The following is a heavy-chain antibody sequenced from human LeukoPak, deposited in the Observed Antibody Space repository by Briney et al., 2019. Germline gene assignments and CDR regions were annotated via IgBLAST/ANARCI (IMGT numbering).Heavy chain of an antibody. V-gene: IGHV4-4*07. CDR1: GGSISSYH. Sequence: AETLSLTCTVSGGSISSYHWSWIRQPAGKGLEWIGRIYTSGSTNYNHSLKSRVTMSVDTSKNQFSLKPSSVTAADTAVYYCARAEVVVVPERYFDLWGRGTLVTVSS. CDR2: IYTSGST. J-gene: IGHJ2*01. CDR3: ARAEVVVVPERYFDL. D-gene: IGHD3-22*01.